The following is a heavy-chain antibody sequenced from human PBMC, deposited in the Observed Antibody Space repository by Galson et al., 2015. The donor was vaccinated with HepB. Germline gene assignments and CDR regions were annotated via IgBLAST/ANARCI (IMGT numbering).Heavy chain of an antibody. CDR3: ATGFKLAGAA. V-gene: IGHV3-23*01. CDR2: ISNSATVT. D-gene: IGHD6-19*01. CDR1: GFTFSSFA. Sequence: SLRLSCAASGFTFSSFAMSWVRQPPGKGLEWVSSISNSATVTYYVESVKGRFTITRDDSKSTLYLQMNGRRAEDTAISYCATGFKLAGAAWGQGTLVTVSS. J-gene: IGHJ5*02.